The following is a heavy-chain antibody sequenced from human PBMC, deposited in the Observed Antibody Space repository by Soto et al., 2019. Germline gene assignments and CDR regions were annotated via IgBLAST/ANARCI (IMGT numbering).Heavy chain of an antibody. J-gene: IGHJ4*02. CDR1: GGSISSSSYY. CDR3: ARHGGYCSGGSCPPGY. V-gene: IGHV4-39*01. CDR2: IYYSGST. Sequence: QLQLQESGPGLVKPSETLSLTCTVSGGSISSSSYYWGWIRQPPGKGLEWIGSIYYSGSTYYNPSLKSRVTISVDTSKKQFSLKVSSVTAADTAVYYCARHGGYCSGGSCPPGYWGQGTLVTVSS. D-gene: IGHD2-15*01.